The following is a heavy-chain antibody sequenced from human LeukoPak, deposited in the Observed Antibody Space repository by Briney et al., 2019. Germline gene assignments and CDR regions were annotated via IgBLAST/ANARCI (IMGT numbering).Heavy chain of an antibody. V-gene: IGHV5-51*01. CDR2: IYPGDSDT. CDR3: ARPYPSGYYDGPAY. D-gene: IGHD5-12*01. J-gene: IGHJ4*02. CDR1: GYIFTSYW. Sequence: PGESLKISCKGSGYIFTSYWIGWARQMPGKGLEWMGIIYPGDSDTRYSPSFQGQVTISADKSNSTAYPQWSPLKASHTGMYYCARPYPSGYYDGPAYRGEGTLVTVSS.